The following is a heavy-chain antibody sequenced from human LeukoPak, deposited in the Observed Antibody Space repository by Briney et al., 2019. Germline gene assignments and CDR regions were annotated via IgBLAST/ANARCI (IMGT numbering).Heavy chain of an antibody. V-gene: IGHV3-33*03. Sequence: GGSLRLSCAGSGFTFGGYGMNWFRQTPGKGREWVAVIAYHGSRAFYAASVTGRFTISRDNSKNTMSVQMDDLRAEDTAVYDHFDYWGQGTLVTVSS. CDR2: IAYHGSRA. CDR1: GFTFGGYG. CDR3: FDY. J-gene: IGHJ4*02.